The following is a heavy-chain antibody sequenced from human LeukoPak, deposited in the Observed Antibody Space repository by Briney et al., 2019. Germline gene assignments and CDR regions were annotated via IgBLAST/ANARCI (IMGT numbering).Heavy chain of an antibody. CDR2: ISGSGVST. CDR3: AKDWGMGDQLLRIDY. V-gene: IGHV3-23*01. CDR1: GFTFTTYA. D-gene: IGHD2-2*01. Sequence: GGSLRLSRTASGFTFTTYAMNGDRSAPGKGLEWVSGISGSGVSTYYADSVKGRFTISRDNSNNTLYLQMSSLGAEDTAVYYCAKDWGMGDQLLRIDYWGQGTLVTVSS. J-gene: IGHJ4*02.